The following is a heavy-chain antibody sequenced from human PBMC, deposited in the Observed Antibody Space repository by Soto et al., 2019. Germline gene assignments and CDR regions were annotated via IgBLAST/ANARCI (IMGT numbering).Heavy chain of an antibody. CDR1: GFTFSTYS. Sequence: GGSLRLSCAASGFTFSTYSMNWVRQAPGKGLEWVGFIRNTPYGGTTDYAASVRGRFTISRDDSASIAYLQMNSLKTEDSGLYYCSRGSFGYYGPWGPGTLVTASS. V-gene: IGHV3-49*04. CDR3: SRGSFGYYGP. J-gene: IGHJ5*02. D-gene: IGHD2-2*03. CDR2: IRNTPYGGTT.